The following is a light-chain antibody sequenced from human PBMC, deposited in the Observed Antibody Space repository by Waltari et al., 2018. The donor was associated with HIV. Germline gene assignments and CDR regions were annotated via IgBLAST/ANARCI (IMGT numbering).Light chain of an antibody. CDR2: EVS. V-gene: IGLV2-23*02. J-gene: IGLJ2*01. Sequence: QSALTQPASVSGSFGQSIIISCTGTSSDVGSYNLVSWYQYHPGKAPKLIIYEVSKRPSGVSTRFSGSKAGNTASLTVSGLQAEDEAHYYCCSYARSGIPFGGGTKLTVL. CDR3: CSYARSGIP. CDR1: SSDVGSYNL.